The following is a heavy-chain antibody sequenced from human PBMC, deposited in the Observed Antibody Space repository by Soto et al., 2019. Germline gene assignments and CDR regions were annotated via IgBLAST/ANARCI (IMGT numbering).Heavy chain of an antibody. V-gene: IGHV1-69*13. CDR1: GGTFSSYA. Sequence: GASVKVSCKASGGTFSSYAISWVRQAPGQGLEWMGGIIPIFGTANYAQKFQGRVTITADESTSTAYMELSSLRSEDTAVYYCARGDGSGILYYGMDVWGQGTTVTVSS. D-gene: IGHD3-10*01. CDR2: IIPIFGTA. CDR3: ARGDGSGILYYGMDV. J-gene: IGHJ6*02.